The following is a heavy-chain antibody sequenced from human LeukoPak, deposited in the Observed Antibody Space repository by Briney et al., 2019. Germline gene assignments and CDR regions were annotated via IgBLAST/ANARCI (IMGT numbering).Heavy chain of an antibody. CDR2: IYYSGST. J-gene: IGHJ4*02. CDR3: ASLDGYSGYQN. D-gene: IGHD5-12*01. Sequence: SETLSLTCTVSGGSISSYYWSWIRQPPGKGLEWIGYIYYSGSTNYNPSLKSRATISVDTSKNQFSLKLSSVTAADTAVHYCASLDGYSGYQNWGQGTLVTVSS. CDR1: GGSISSYY. V-gene: IGHV4-59*08.